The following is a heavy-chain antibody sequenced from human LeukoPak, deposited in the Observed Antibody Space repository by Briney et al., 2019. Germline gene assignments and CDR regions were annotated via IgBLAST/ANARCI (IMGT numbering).Heavy chain of an antibody. CDR3: AELGITMIGGV. Sequence: GGSLRLSCAASGFTFSTYEMNWVRQAPGKGLEWVSYISCSGSTIYYADSVKGRFTISRDNAKNSLYLQMNSLRAEDTAVYYCAELGITMIGGVWGKGTTVTISS. D-gene: IGHD3-10*02. CDR2: ISCSGSTI. J-gene: IGHJ6*04. CDR1: GFTFSTYE. V-gene: IGHV3-48*03.